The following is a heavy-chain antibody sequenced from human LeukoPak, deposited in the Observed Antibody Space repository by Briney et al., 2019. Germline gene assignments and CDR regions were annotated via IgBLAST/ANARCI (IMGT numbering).Heavy chain of an antibody. CDR3: ARDQHNWNADY. CDR2: INSDGSTT. J-gene: IGHJ4*02. V-gene: IGHV3-74*01. Sequence: GGSLRLSCAASGFTFSGYWMHWVRQAPGKGLVWVSRINSDGSTTSYADSVKGRFTISRDNAKNSLYLQMNSLRAEDTAVYYCARDQHNWNADYWGQGTLVTVSS. CDR1: GFTFSGYW. D-gene: IGHD1-20*01.